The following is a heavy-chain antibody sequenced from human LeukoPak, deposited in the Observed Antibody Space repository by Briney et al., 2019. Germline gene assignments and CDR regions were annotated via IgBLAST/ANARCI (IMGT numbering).Heavy chain of an antibody. D-gene: IGHD6-19*01. V-gene: IGHV3-7*01. Sequence: GGSLSLSCAASGFTFSNYWMTWVRQAPGKGLQWVASIRQDANVKYYVDSVKGRFTISRDNAKNLVYLQMNSLRAEDTAVYHCGRFGYVAGVDLWGQGTLVTVSS. CDR3: GRFGYVAGVDL. CDR1: GFTFSNYW. J-gene: IGHJ4*02. CDR2: IRQDANVK.